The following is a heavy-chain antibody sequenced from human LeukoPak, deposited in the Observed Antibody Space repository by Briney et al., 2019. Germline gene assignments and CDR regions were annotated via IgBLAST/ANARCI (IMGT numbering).Heavy chain of an antibody. CDR3: ARDIPGIAVAGEITDAFDI. CDR2: IYYSGST. J-gene: IGHJ3*02. V-gene: IGHV4-59*01. Sequence: PSETLSLTCTVSGGSISSYYWSWIRQPPGKGLEWIGYIYYSGSTNYNPSLKSRVTISVDTSKNQFSLKLSSVTAADTAVYYCARDIPGIAVAGEITDAFDIWGQGTMVTVSS. D-gene: IGHD6-19*01. CDR1: GGSISSYY.